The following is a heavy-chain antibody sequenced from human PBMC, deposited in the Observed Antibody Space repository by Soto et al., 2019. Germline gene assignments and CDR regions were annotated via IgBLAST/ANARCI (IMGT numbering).Heavy chain of an antibody. J-gene: IGHJ6*02. V-gene: IGHV2-5*05. CDR3: AHKGGRGAGMDV. CDR2: IYWDDDE. D-gene: IGHD2-15*01. CDR1: GFSLRTSGVG. Sequence: QITLKESGPTLVKPTQTLTLTCTFSGFSLRTSGVGVAWIRQSPGKALEWLALIYWDDDERYGPSLKTRLTITKDTSKNQVVLTMTNMDPVDTATYYCAHKGGRGAGMDVWGQGTTVTVSS.